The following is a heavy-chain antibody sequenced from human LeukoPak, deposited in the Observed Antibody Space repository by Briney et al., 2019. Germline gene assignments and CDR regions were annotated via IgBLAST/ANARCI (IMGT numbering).Heavy chain of an antibody. V-gene: IGHV4-38-2*02. J-gene: IGHJ4*02. CDR3: ARRGSTLRY. CDR1: GYSISSGYY. Sequence: SETLSLTCTVSGYSISSGYYWGWIRQPPGKGLEWIGSIYHSGSTYYNPSLKSRVTISVDTSKNQFSLKLSSVTAADTAVYYCARRGSTLRYWGQGTLVTVSS. CDR2: IYHSGST. D-gene: IGHD2-2*01.